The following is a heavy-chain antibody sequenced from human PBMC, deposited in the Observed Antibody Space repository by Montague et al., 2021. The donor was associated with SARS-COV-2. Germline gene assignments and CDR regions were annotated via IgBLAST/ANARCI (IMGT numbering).Heavy chain of an antibody. CDR3: ARDHERVGWPLGY. CDR2: ISDSGGGT. V-gene: IGHV3-23*01. Sequence: SLRLSCAASGFVFNDYAINWVRQAPGKALEWVSAISDSGGGTYYAESVKGRFATSRDTSKNTVFLQMDSLRLEDTALYFCARDHERVGWPLGYWGQGTLVIVSS. D-gene: IGHD2-2*01. J-gene: IGHJ4*02. CDR1: GFVFNDYA.